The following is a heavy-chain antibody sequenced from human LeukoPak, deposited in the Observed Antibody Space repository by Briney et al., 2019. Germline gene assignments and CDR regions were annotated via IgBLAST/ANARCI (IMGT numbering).Heavy chain of an antibody. V-gene: IGHV3-48*03. CDR3: ARGQAQQWLVSPWNYYYMDV. Sequence: GGSLRLSCAASGFTVSSYEMNWVRQAPGKGLEWASYISSSGSTIYYADSVKGRFTISRDNAKNTLYLQMNSLRAEDTAVYYCARGQAQQWLVSPWNYYYMDVWGKGTTVTISS. D-gene: IGHD6-19*01. J-gene: IGHJ6*03. CDR2: ISSSGSTI. CDR1: GFTVSSYE.